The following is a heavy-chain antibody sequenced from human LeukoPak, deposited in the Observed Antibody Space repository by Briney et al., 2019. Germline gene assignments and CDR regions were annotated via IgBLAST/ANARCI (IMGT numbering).Heavy chain of an antibody. J-gene: IGHJ3*01. CDR2: IDPKSGGT. Sequence: ASVKVSCKASGYTLTDKHLYWVRQAPGRGLEWMGWIDPKSGGTNFAQNFQGRLTMTRDTSINTAYMELSRLTSDDTTMYYCARELGINAFDVWGQGTMVTVSS. D-gene: IGHD7-27*01. V-gene: IGHV1-2*02. CDR3: ARELGINAFDV. CDR1: GYTLTDKH.